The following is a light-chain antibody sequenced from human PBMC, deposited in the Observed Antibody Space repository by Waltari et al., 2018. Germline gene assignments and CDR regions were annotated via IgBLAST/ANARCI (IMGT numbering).Light chain of an antibody. V-gene: IGLV2-8*01. CDR2: EVN. CDR3: SSYAGNNNLV. Sequence: QSALTQPPSASGSPGQSVTISCTGTSSDVGYYNYVSWYQQHPGKAPQVMFYEVNKRPSGAPDRFSGSKSGNTASLTVSGIQAEDEADYYCSSYAGNNNLVFGGGTKLTVL. J-gene: IGLJ3*02. CDR1: SSDVGYYNY.